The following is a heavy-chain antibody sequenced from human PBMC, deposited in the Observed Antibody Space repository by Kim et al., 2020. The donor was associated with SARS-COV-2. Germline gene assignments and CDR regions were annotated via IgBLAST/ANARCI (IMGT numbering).Heavy chain of an antibody. J-gene: IGHJ4*02. D-gene: IGHD3-10*01. V-gene: IGHV4-39*01. CDR3: ASGDGRYYYGSGSYYIFDY. CDR2: IYYSGST. Sequence: SETLSLTCTVSGGSISSSSYYWGWIRQPPGKGLEWIGSIYYSGSTYYNPSLKSRVTISVDTSKNQFSLKLSSVTAADTAVYYCASGDGRYYYGSGSYYIFDYLGQGSLVAVSS. CDR1: GGSISSSSYY.